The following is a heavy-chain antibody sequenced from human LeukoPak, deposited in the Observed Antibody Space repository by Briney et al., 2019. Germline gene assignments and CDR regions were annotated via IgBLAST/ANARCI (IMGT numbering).Heavy chain of an antibody. CDR2: INDGGGST. CDR3: AKAAGDLPDDY. D-gene: IGHD3-10*01. J-gene: IGHJ4*02. V-gene: IGHV3-23*01. CDR1: GFTFSSHA. Sequence: GGSLRPSCAASGFTFSSHAMSWVRQAPGKGLEWVSTINDGGGSTYYADSVRGRFTISRDNSKNTLFLQMNSLRAEDTAVYYCAKAAGDLPDDYWGQGTLVTVSS.